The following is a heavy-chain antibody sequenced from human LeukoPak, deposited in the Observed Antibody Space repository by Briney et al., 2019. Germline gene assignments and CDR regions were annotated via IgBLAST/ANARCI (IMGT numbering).Heavy chain of an antibody. D-gene: IGHD2-8*01. Sequence: ASVEVSCKASGYTFTGYYMHWVRQAPGQGLEWMGWINPNSGGTNYAQKFQGRVTMTRDTSISTAYMELSRLRSDDTAVYYCARDAEDCTNGVCYTFDYWGQGTLVTVSS. V-gene: IGHV1-2*02. CDR1: GYTFTGYY. CDR2: INPNSGGT. CDR3: ARDAEDCTNGVCYTFDY. J-gene: IGHJ4*02.